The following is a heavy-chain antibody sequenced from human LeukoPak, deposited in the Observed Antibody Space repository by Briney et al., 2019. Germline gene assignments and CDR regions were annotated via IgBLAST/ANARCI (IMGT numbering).Heavy chain of an antibody. CDR2: LNSDGSST. Sequence: GGSLRLPCAASGFTFSSYWMHWVRQAPGKGLVWVSCLNSDGSSTRYADSVRGRFTISRDNAKNTLYLQMNSLRAEDTAVYYCVTGNYHAFDIWGQGTMVTVSS. J-gene: IGHJ3*02. V-gene: IGHV3-74*01. D-gene: IGHD1-7*01. CDR3: VTGNYHAFDI. CDR1: GFTFSSYW.